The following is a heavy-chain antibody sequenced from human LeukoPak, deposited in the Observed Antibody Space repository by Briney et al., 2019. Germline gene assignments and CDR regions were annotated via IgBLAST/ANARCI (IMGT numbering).Heavy chain of an antibody. CDR1: GGSISSSNW. CDR3: AGISGYYSGYFDY. Sequence: SGTLSLTCAVSGGSISSSNWWSWVRQPPGKGLEWIGEIYHSGSTNYNPSLKSRVTISVYKSKNQFSLKLSSVTAADTAVYYCAGISGYYSGYFDYWGQGTLVTVSS. J-gene: IGHJ4*02. V-gene: IGHV4-4*02. CDR2: IYHSGST. D-gene: IGHD3-22*01.